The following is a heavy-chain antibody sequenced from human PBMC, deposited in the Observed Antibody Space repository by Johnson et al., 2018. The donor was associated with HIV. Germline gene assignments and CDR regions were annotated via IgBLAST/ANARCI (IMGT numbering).Heavy chain of an antibody. CDR1: GFTFSSYA. V-gene: IGHV3-30-3*01. D-gene: IGHD2-2*01. CDR2: ISYDGSNK. CDR3: ARGGGIGSTREDAFDI. Sequence: VQLVESGGGVVQPGRSLRLSCAASGFTFSSYAMHWVRQAPGKGLEWVAVISYDGSNKYYADSVKGRFTISRDTSKNTLYLQMNSLRAEDTAVYYCARGGGIGSTREDAFDIWGQGTMVTVSS. J-gene: IGHJ3*02.